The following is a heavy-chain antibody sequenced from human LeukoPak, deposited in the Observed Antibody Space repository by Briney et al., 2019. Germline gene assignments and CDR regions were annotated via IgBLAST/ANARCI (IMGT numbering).Heavy chain of an antibody. D-gene: IGHD3-16*02. CDR1: GGTFSSYA. Sequence: GASVKVSCKASGGTFSSYAISWVRQAPGQGLEWMGGIIPIFGTANYAQKFQGRVTITADKSTSTAYMELSSLRSEDTAVYYCARGSVGYRLLRWYYYYYMDVWGKGTTVTISS. CDR3: ARGSVGYRLLRWYYYYYMDV. V-gene: IGHV1-69*06. CDR2: IIPIFGTA. J-gene: IGHJ6*03.